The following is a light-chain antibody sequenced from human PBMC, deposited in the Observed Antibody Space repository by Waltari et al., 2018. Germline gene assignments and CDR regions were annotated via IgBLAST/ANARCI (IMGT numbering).Light chain of an antibody. CDR2: GAS. V-gene: IGKV1-27*01. J-gene: IGKJ4*01. Sequence: DMQMTQSPSSLSVSVGDRVTITCRASQDISNFLAWYQQKPGKVPKFLIYGASSFQSGVPSRFSGSGSGTDFTLTINSLHPEDVGVYYCQKYDSAPLTFGGGTRVDIK. CDR1: QDISNF. CDR3: QKYDSAPLT.